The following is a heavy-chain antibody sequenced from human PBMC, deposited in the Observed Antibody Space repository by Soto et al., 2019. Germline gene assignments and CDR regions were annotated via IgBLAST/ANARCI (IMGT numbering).Heavy chain of an antibody. CDR2: ISYDGSNK. J-gene: IGHJ4*02. Sequence: QVQLVESGGGVVQPGRSLRLSCAASGFTFSSYAMHWVRQAPGKGLEWVAVISYDGSNKYYADSVKGRVTISRDNSKNTLYLQMNSLRAEDTAVYYCARELAVAGTVDYWGQGTLVTVSS. CDR1: GFTFSSYA. D-gene: IGHD6-19*01. V-gene: IGHV3-30-3*01. CDR3: ARELAVAGTVDY.